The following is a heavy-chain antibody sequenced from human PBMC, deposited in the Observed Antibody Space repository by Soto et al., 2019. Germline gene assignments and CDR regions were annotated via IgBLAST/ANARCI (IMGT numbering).Heavy chain of an antibody. CDR3: ARHIVVVPAANGFDY. V-gene: IGHV4-39*01. CDR2: IYYSGST. J-gene: IGHJ4*02. Sequence: SETLSLTCTVSGGSISSSSYYWGWIRQPPGKGLEWIGSIYYSGSTYYNPSLKSRVTISVDTSKNQFSLKLSSVTAADTAVYYCARHIVVVPAANGFDYWGQGTLVTVSS. CDR1: GGSISSSSYY. D-gene: IGHD2-2*01.